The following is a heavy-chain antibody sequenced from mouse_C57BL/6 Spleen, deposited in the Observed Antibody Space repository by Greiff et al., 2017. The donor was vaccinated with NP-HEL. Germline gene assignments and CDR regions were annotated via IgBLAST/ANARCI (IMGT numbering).Heavy chain of an antibody. CDR1: GYAFSSYW. D-gene: IGHD1-1*01. CDR2: IYPGDGGT. J-gene: IGHJ4*01. V-gene: IGHV1-80*01. CDR3: ARWAYGSLGAMDY. Sequence: VLLVESGAELVKPGASVKISCKASGYAFSSYWMNWVKQRPGKGLEWIGQIYPGDGGTNYNGKFKGKATLTADKSSSTACMQFSSLTSEDSAVYFCARWAYGSLGAMDYWGQGTSVTVSS.